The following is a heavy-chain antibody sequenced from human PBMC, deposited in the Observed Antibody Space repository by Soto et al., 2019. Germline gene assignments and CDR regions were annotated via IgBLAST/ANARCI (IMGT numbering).Heavy chain of an antibody. CDR2: ISAYNGNT. CDR3: SGDRFWTYGEGWFAP. D-gene: IGHD1-7*01. Sequence: QVQLVQSGAEVKKPGASVKVSCKASGYTFTSYGISWVRQAPGQGLEWMGWISAYNGNTNYAQKLQGRVTMTTDTSTSTAYMELRCLRSDDTAVYYCSGDRFWTYGEGWFAPWGQGTLVTVSS. V-gene: IGHV1-18*01. J-gene: IGHJ5*02. CDR1: GYTFTSYG.